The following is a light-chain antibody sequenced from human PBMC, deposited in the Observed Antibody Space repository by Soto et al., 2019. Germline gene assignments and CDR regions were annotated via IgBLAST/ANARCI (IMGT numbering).Light chain of an antibody. Sequence: QSVLTQPASVSGSPGQSITVSCTGTSSDVGGHNYVSWFQQHPGQAPKLLIYEVTTRPSGVSTRFSGSKSGNTASLTISGLQAEDEADYHCSSYSSSGTLFVFG. CDR1: SSDVGGHNY. CDR2: EVT. V-gene: IGLV2-14*01. J-gene: IGLJ1*01. CDR3: SSYSSSGTLFV.